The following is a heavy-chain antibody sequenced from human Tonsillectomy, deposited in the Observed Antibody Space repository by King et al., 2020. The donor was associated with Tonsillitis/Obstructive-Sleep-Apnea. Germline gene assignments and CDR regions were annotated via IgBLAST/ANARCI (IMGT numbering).Heavy chain of an antibody. CDR1: GFTFSSYG. CDR3: ARAPGIVATIDYYYYYMDV. D-gene: IGHD5-12*01. Sequence: VQLVESGEGVVQPGRSLRLSCAASGFTFSSYGMHWVRQAPGKGLEWVAVIWYDGSNKYYADSVKGRFTISRDNSKNTLYLQMNSLRAEDTAVYYCARAPGIVATIDYYYYYMDVWGKGTTVTVSS. CDR2: IWYDGSNK. V-gene: IGHV3-33*01. J-gene: IGHJ6*03.